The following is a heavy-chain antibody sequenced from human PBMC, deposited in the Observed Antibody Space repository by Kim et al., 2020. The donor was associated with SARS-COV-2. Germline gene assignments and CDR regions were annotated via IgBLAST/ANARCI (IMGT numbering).Heavy chain of an antibody. CDR3: ARWVVNYYGSGPHDY. Sequence: ASVKVSCKASGYTFTSYGISWVRQAPGQGLEWMGWISAYNGNTNYAQKLQGRVTMTTDTSTSTAYMELRSMRSDDTAVYYCARWVVNYYGSGPHDYWGQGTLVTVSS. CDR2: ISAYNGNT. V-gene: IGHV1-18*01. D-gene: IGHD3-10*01. CDR1: GYTFTSYG. J-gene: IGHJ4*02.